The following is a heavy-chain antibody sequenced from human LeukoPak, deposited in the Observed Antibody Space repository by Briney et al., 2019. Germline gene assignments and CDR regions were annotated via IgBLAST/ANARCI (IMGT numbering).Heavy chain of an antibody. CDR2: INPNSGGT. D-gene: IGHD5-18*01. Sequence: ASVKVSCKASGYSFTGYYMHWVRQAPGQGLDWVGWINPNSGGTKYVQKFQGRVTMTRDTSISTAYMELSRLRSDDTAVYYCARDAKDTTMVLDYYYYYMDVWGKGTTVTVSS. CDR1: GYSFTGYY. J-gene: IGHJ6*03. CDR3: ARDAKDTTMVLDYYYYYMDV. V-gene: IGHV1-2*02.